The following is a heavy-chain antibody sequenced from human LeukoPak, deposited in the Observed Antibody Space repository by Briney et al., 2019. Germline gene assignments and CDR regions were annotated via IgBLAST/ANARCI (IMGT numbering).Heavy chain of an antibody. D-gene: IGHD1-26*01. CDR2: INHSGST. CDR1: GGSFSGYY. J-gene: IGHJ4*02. V-gene: IGHV4-34*01. Sequence: PSETLSLTCAVYGGSFSGYYWSWLRQPPGKGLEWIGEINHSGSTNYNPSLKSRVTISVDTSKNQFSLKLSSVTAADTAVYYCASWGGSYYLDYWGQGTLVTVSS. CDR3: ASWGGSYYLDY.